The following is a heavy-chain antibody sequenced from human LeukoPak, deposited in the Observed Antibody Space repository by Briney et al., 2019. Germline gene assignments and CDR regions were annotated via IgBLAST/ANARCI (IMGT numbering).Heavy chain of an antibody. D-gene: IGHD3-22*01. Sequence: GRSLRLSCEASVLTFSRYWIHCVRQAPGKGLVWVSRIKSDGKTNYAASMKGRFTISRDNAKDTVSLQMDSLRAEDTGVYYCARAPSEVGGYYPEYFRHWGQGTLVTVSS. CDR2: IKSDGKT. CDR3: ARAPSEVGGYYPEYFRH. CDR1: VLTFSRYW. J-gene: IGHJ1*01. V-gene: IGHV3-74*01.